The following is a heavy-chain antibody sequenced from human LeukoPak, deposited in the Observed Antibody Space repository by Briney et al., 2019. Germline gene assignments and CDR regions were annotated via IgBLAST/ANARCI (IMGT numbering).Heavy chain of an antibody. CDR2: IYYSGST. V-gene: IGHV4-59*01. D-gene: IGHD2-21*01. CDR3: ARDQVKGYFDY. J-gene: IGHJ4*02. Sequence: SETLSLTCTVSGVSISSYYWSWIRQPPGKGLEWIGYIYYSGSTNYNPSLKSRVTISVDTSKNQFSLKLSSVTAADTAVYYCARDQVKGYFDYWGQGTLVTVSS. CDR1: GVSISSYY.